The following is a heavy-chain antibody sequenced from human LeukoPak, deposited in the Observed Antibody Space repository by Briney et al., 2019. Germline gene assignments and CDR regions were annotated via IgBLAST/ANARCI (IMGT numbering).Heavy chain of an antibody. D-gene: IGHD2-21*01. V-gene: IGHV3-21*04. CDR3: AKAPVTSCRGAYCYPFDY. J-gene: IGHJ4*02. CDR1: GFTFSSYS. Sequence: GGSLRLSCAASGFTFSSYSMNWVRQAPGKGLEWVSSISSSSYIYYADSVRGRFTISRDSSKNTLYLQMNSLRAEDAAVYYCAKAPVTSCRGAYCYPFDYWGQGTLVTVSS. CDR2: ISSSSYI.